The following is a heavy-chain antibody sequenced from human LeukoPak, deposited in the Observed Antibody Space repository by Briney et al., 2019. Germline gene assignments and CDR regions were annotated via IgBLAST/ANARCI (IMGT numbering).Heavy chain of an antibody. J-gene: IGHJ4*02. CDR1: GFTFSTYN. CDR2: ISSSSSTI. CDR3: ARDTEHLYFVFDY. D-gene: IGHD2-8*01. Sequence: AGGSLRLSCAASGFTFSTYNMNWVRQAPGKGLEWVSYISSSSSTIYYADSVRGRFTISRDNAKNSLYLQMNSLRDEDTAVYYCARDTEHLYFVFDYWGQGTLVTVSS. V-gene: IGHV3-48*02.